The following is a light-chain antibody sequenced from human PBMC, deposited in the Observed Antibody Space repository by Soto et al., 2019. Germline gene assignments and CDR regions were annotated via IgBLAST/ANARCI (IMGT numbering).Light chain of an antibody. V-gene: IGKV1-27*01. Sequence: DIQMTQSPSSLSASVGDRVTITCRASQGISNYLAWYQQKPGKVPKLLIYAASTLQSGVPSRFSGSGSGTDFTLTISSLQPEDVATYYCLKYNSAPPEVTFGQGTKVEIK. J-gene: IGKJ1*01. CDR2: AAS. CDR1: QGISNY. CDR3: LKYNSAPPEVT.